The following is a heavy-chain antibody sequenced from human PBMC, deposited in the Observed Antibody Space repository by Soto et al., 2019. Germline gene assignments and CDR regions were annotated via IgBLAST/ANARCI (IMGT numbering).Heavy chain of an antibody. CDR1: GDTFSNFD. Sequence: QVQLVQSGAEVKRPGASVKVSCKASGDTFSNFDFNWVRQATGQGPEWMGWMYPNNGQTAYARTFQGRVTMTWNSSTSTAYMELSSLTSEDPAVYYCATMIRGLIHWLDPWGQGTLVTVSS. CDR2: MYPNNGQT. D-gene: IGHD3-16*01. J-gene: IGHJ5*02. CDR3: ATMIRGLIHWLDP. V-gene: IGHV1-8*01.